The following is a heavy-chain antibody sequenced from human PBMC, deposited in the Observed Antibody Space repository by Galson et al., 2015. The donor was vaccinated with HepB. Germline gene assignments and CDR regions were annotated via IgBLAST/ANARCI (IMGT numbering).Heavy chain of an antibody. V-gene: IGHV4-39*01. J-gene: IGHJ5*02. Sequence: ETLSLTRTVSGGSTSSSSYYWGWMRQPPGKGPEWIGSIYYSGSTYHNPSLKSRVTMSVDTSKNQFSLKLSSVTAADTAVYYCARTPYCSGGSNCYWFDPWGQGTLVTVSS. CDR2: IYYSGST. CDR3: ARTPYCSGGSNCYWFDP. CDR1: GGSTSSSSYY. D-gene: IGHD2-15*01.